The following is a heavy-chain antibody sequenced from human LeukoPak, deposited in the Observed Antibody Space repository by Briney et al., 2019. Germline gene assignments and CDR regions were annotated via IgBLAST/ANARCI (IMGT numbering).Heavy chain of an antibody. CDR2: INPNSGGT. Sequence: ASVKVSCKASGYTFTGYYMHWVRQAPGQGLEWMGRINPNSGGTNYAQKFQGRVTMTRDTPISTAYMELSRLRSDDTAVYYCARGIVGATSYFDYWGQGTLVTASS. CDR1: GYTFTGYY. CDR3: ARGIVGATSYFDY. V-gene: IGHV1-2*06. D-gene: IGHD1-26*01. J-gene: IGHJ4*02.